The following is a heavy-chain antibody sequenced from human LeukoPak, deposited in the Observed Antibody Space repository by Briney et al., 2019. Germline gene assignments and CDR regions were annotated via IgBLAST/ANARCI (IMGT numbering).Heavy chain of an antibody. CDR2: IYYSGST. D-gene: IGHD3-9*01. V-gene: IGHV4-39*01. CDR3: ARHVAYYDILTGYYRHDAFDI. J-gene: IGHJ3*02. CDR1: GGSISSRSYY. Sequence: TSETLSLTCTVSGGSISSRSYYWGWIRQPPGKGLEWIGSIYYSGSTYYNPSLKSRVTISVDTSKNQFSLKLSSVTAADTAVYYCARHVAYYDILTGYYRHDAFDIWGQGTMVTVSS.